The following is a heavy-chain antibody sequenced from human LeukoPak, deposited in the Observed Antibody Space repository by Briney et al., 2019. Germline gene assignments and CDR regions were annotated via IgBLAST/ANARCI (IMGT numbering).Heavy chain of an antibody. Sequence: MTSETLSLTCTVSGVSISSNNYYWGWVRQPPGKGLEWIGEINHSGSTNYNPSLKSRVTISVDTSKNQFSLKLSSVTAADTAVYYCARASRITMIVVVINPRRHAFDIWGQGTMVTVSS. V-gene: IGHV4-39*07. J-gene: IGHJ3*02. CDR3: ARASRITMIVVVINPRRHAFDI. D-gene: IGHD3-22*01. CDR1: GVSISSNNYY. CDR2: INHSGST.